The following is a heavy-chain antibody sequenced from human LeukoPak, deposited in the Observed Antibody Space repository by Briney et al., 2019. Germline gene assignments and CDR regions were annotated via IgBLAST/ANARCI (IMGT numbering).Heavy chain of an antibody. CDR1: GGSISSYY. CDR3: ARGSSSWHLFDY. V-gene: IGHV4-59*08. D-gene: IGHD6-13*01. CDR2: IYYSGST. J-gene: IGHJ4*02. Sequence: LETLSLTCTVSGGSISSYYWSWIRQPPGKGLEWIGYIYYSGSTNYNPSLKSRVTISVDTSKNQFSLKLSSVTAADTAVYYCARGSSSWHLFDYWGQGTLVTVSS.